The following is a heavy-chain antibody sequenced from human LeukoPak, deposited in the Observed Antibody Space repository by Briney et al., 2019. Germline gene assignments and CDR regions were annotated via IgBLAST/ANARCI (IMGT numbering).Heavy chain of an antibody. D-gene: IGHD6-13*01. CDR1: GGSISSGGYY. V-gene: IGHV4-30-2*01. Sequence: SQTLSLTCTVSGGSISSGGYYWSWIRQPPGKGLEWIGYIYHSGSTYYNPSLKSRVTISVDRSKNQFSLKLSSVTAADTAVYYCARSSSSWYYYYMDVWAKGPRSPSP. CDR2: IYHSGST. CDR3: ARSSSSWYYYYMDV. J-gene: IGHJ6*03.